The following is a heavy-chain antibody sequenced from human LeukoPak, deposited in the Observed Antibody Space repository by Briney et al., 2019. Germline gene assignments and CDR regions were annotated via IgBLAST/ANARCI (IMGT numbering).Heavy chain of an antibody. CDR3: AGPGYTSGYFDY. J-gene: IGHJ4*02. V-gene: IGHV1-46*01. Sequence: ASVKVSCKTSGYSFTSYYIHWVRQAPGQGLEWMGIINPSGSSTNYAQEFQGRVTLTRDMSTSTVYMELSSLRSEDTAMYYCAGPGYTSGYFDYWGQGTLVTVSS. D-gene: IGHD6-19*01. CDR2: INPSGSST. CDR1: GYSFTSYY.